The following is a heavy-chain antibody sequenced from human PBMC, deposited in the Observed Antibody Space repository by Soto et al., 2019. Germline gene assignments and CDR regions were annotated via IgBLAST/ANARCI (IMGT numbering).Heavy chain of an antibody. Sequence: EVQLLESGGGLVQPGGSLRLSCAASGFTFSSYAMSWVRQAPGTGLEWVSAISGSGGSTYYADSVKGRFTISRDNSKNTLYLQMNGLRAEDTAVYYCAKASGWFGEFDYWGQGTLVTVSS. J-gene: IGHJ4*02. CDR1: GFTFSSYA. CDR3: AKASGWFGEFDY. CDR2: ISGSGGST. V-gene: IGHV3-23*01. D-gene: IGHD3-10*01.